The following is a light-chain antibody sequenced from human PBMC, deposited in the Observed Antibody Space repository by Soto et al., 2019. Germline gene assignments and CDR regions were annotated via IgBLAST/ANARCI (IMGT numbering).Light chain of an antibody. J-gene: IGLJ2*01. CDR3: CSYGGGYTPLL. CDR2: DVT. V-gene: IGLV2-11*01. CDR1: SSDVGGYNY. Sequence: QSVLTQPRSVSGSPGQSVTISCTGTSSDVGGYNYVSWYQQHPGQAPKLMIYDVTKRPSGVPDRFSGSKSGNTASLSISGLQAEDEADYYCCSYGGGYTPLLFGGGTQVTVL.